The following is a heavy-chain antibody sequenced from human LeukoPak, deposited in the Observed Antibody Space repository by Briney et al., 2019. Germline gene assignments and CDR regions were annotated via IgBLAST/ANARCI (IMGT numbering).Heavy chain of an antibody. Sequence: NPSETLSLTCTVSGGSISSYYWSWIRQPPGKGLEWIGYIYYSGSTNYNPSLKSRVTIPVDMSKNQFSLKLSSVTAADTAVYYCARLQYKYDSSGPLDYWGQGTLVTVSS. V-gene: IGHV4-59*08. D-gene: IGHD3-22*01. J-gene: IGHJ4*02. CDR1: GGSISSYY. CDR2: IYYSGST. CDR3: ARLQYKYDSSGPLDY.